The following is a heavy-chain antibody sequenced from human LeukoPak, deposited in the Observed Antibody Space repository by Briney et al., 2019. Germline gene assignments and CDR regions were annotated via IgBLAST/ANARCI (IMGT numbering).Heavy chain of an antibody. CDR1: GGSFSGYY. CDR2: INHSGST. Sequence: PSETLSLTCAVYGGSFSGYYWSWIRQPPGKGLEWIGEINHSGSTNYNPSLKGRVTISVDTSKNQFSLKLSSVTAADTAVYYCARLRMVRGVIRFKDYYYMDVWGKGTTVTISS. D-gene: IGHD3-10*01. V-gene: IGHV4-34*01. CDR3: ARLRMVRGVIRFKDYYYMDV. J-gene: IGHJ6*03.